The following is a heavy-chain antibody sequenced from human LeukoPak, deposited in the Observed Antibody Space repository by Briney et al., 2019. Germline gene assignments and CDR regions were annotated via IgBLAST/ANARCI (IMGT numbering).Heavy chain of an antibody. CDR2: IGGGDT. J-gene: IGHJ4*02. D-gene: IGHD2-8*01. V-gene: IGHV3-23*01. CDR3: AKDGQSFNSMYDYFDS. Sequence: GGSLRLSCSASGFTFRNFAISWVRQAPGKGLEWVSSIGGGDTHYADSVKGRFTISRDDSWSTVDLQMSSLRAEDTAVYYCAKDGQSFNSMYDYFDSWDQGTLVTVSS. CDR1: GFTFRNFA.